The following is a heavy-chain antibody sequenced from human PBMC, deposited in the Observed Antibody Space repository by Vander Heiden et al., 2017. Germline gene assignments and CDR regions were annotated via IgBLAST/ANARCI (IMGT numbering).Heavy chain of an antibody. CDR2: RSYDGSNK. V-gene: IGHV3-30-3*01. Sequence: QVQRVESGGGVVQLGTSLGLSCPASGFTFSSYAMHWVRQAPGKGLGWVAVRSYDGSNKYYADSVKGRFTISRDNSKNTLYLQMNSLRAEDTAVYYCARDPCSGGSCYPIDYWGQGTLVTVSS. CDR1: GFTFSSYA. CDR3: ARDPCSGGSCYPIDY. J-gene: IGHJ4*02. D-gene: IGHD2-15*01.